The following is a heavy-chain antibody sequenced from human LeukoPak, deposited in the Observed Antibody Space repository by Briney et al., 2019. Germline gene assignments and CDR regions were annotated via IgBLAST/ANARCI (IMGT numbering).Heavy chain of an antibody. D-gene: IGHD3-10*01. CDR1: GGAISSSFYY. CDR2: IFYSGST. CDR3: SGSGFFPSSIDY. J-gene: IGHJ4*02. V-gene: IGHV4-39*07. Sequence: SEALSLICSVSGGAISSSFYYRGWVRQTAGRGLGWIGTIFYSGSTYYNPSLKGRVTISIDTSKNQFSLKLSSVPAADTALYYCSGSGFFPSSIDYWGQGTLVTVSS.